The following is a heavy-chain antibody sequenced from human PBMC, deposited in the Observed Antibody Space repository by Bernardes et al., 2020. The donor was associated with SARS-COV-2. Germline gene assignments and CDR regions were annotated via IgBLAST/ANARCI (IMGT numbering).Heavy chain of an antibody. CDR3: AKTTGQTMLINNDVWSGYYTADY. D-gene: IGHD3-3*01. V-gene: IGHV3-23*01. CDR2: VSGSGGST. J-gene: IGHJ4*02. Sequence: GGSLRLSCAASGFTFSSYAMTWVRQAPGKGLEWVSAVSGSGGSTYYADSVKGRFTISRDNSKNTLYLHMNSLRAQDTAVYYCAKTTGQTMLINNDVWSGYYTADYWGQGTLVTVSS. CDR1: GFTFSSYA.